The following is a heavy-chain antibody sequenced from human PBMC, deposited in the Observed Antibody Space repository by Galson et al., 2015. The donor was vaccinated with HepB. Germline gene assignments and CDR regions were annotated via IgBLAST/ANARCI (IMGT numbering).Heavy chain of an antibody. CDR3: AKDSSSGWIYYFDY. J-gene: IGHJ4*02. V-gene: IGHV3-30*18. CDR1: GFTFSSYG. CDR2: ISYDGSNK. Sequence: SLRLSCAASGFTFSSYGMHWVRQAPGKGLEWVAVISYDGSNKYYADSVKGRFTISRDNSKNTLYLQMNSLRAEETAVYYCAKDSSSGWIYYFDYWGQGTLVTVSS. D-gene: IGHD6-19*01.